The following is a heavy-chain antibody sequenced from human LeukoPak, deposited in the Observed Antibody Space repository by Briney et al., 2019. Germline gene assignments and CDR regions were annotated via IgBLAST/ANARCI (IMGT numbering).Heavy chain of an antibody. Sequence: ASVKVSCKASGYTFTSYDINWVRQATGQGLEWMGWMNPNSGNTGYAQKFQGRVTMTRNTPISTAYMELSSLRSEDTAVYYCARTMSSSDEFDYWGQGTLVTVSS. D-gene: IGHD6-6*01. J-gene: IGHJ4*02. CDR1: GYTFTSYD. CDR2: MNPNSGNT. CDR3: ARTMSSSDEFDY. V-gene: IGHV1-8*01.